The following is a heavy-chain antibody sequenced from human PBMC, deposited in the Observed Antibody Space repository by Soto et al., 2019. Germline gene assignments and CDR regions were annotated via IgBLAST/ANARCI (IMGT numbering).Heavy chain of an antibody. J-gene: IGHJ1*01. V-gene: IGHV3-30*03. CDR2: ISYDGRVK. D-gene: IGHD3-22*01. CDR3: ARDRVESGYPEYFQH. Sequence: PGGSLRLSCAASGFTFSSYWMHWVRQAPGKGLEWVAVISYDGRVKYYVDSVKGRFTISRDDSKNTLYLQMNSLRVDDTAVYYCARDRVESGYPEYFQHWGQGTLVTVSS. CDR1: GFTFSSYW.